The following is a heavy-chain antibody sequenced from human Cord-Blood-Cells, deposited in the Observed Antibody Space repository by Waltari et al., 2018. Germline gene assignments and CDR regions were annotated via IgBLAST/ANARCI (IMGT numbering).Heavy chain of an antibody. CDR1: GGSISSYY. Sequence: QVQLQESGPGLVKPSETLSLTCTVSGGSISSYYWSWIRQPPGKGLDGIGYIYYSGSTNNNPALKSRVTISVATAKNQFSLKLSSVTAADTAVYYCARGGDYWFDPWGQGTLVTVSS. CDR3: ARGGDYWFDP. J-gene: IGHJ5*02. CDR2: IYYSGST. D-gene: IGHD4-17*01. V-gene: IGHV4-59*08.